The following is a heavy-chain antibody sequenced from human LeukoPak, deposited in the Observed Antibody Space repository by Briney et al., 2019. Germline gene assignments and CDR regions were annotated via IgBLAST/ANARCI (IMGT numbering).Heavy chain of an antibody. J-gene: IGHJ4*02. CDR3: ARDTSREGEPRFDY. Sequence: GGSLRLSCAASGFTVSSNYMSWVRQAPGKGLEWVSVIYSGGSTYYADSVKGRFTISRDNSKNTLYLQMNSLRAEDTAVYYCARDTSREGEPRFDYWGQGTLVTVSS. V-gene: IGHV3-53*01. CDR1: GFTVSSNY. D-gene: IGHD5-24*01. CDR2: IYSGGST.